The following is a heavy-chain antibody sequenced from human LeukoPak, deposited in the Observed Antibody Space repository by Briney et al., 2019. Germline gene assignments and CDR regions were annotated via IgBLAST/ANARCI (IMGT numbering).Heavy chain of an antibody. CDR2: IIPIFGTA. V-gene: IGHV1-69*13. J-gene: IGHJ4*02. CDR3: ARERVGRPNYYDSSGYSV. CDR1: GGTFSSYA. Sequence: ASVKVSCKASGGTFSSYAISWVRQAPGQGLEWMGGIIPIFGTANYAQKFQGRVTITADESTSTAYMELSSLRSEDTAVYYCARERVGRPNYYDSSGYSVWGQGTLVTVSS. D-gene: IGHD3-22*01.